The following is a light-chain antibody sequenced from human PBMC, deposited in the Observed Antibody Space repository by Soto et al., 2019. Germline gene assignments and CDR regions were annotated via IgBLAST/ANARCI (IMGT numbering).Light chain of an antibody. CDR2: DAS. CDR3: QQYGSSPRT. Sequence: EIVLTQSPGTLSLSPGERATLSCRARQSVSGSSLAWYQQKPGQAPRLLIYDASSRATGIPDRFSGSGSGTDFTLTISRLEAEDFAVYYCQQYGSSPRTFGQGTKVEIK. CDR1: QSVSGSS. V-gene: IGKV3-20*01. J-gene: IGKJ1*01.